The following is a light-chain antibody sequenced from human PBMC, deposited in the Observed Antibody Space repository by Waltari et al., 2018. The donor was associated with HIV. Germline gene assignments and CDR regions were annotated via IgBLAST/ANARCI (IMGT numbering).Light chain of an antibody. CDR3: HQSFSSPT. V-gene: IGKV1-39*01. J-gene: IGKJ5*01. Sequence: DIQLTQSPSSLSASVGDRVTITCRASQHINTYLNWYQQKPGQAPKLLIFAASTLHSGVPSRFSGRGSGTSFSLTINSLQPEDFATYFCHQSFSSPTFGQGTRLDI. CDR2: AAS. CDR1: QHINTY.